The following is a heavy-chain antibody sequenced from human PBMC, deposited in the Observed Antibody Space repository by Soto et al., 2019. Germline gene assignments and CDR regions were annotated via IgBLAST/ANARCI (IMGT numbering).Heavy chain of an antibody. CDR1: GFTFSSYD. CDR2: IGTAGDT. V-gene: IGHV3-13*04. J-gene: IGHJ4*02. CDR3: ARAIGPTLFDY. D-gene: IGHD3-22*01. Sequence: SLRLSCSASGFTFSSYDMHWVRQGPGKGLEWVSAIGTAGDTNYAGSVKGRFTISRENAKNSLYLQMNSLRAGDTAIYFCARAIGPTLFDYWGQGTLVTAPQ.